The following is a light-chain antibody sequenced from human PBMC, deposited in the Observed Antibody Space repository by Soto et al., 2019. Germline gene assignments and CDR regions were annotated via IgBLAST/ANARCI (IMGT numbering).Light chain of an antibody. CDR3: QQFNNWPIT. J-gene: IGKJ3*01. CDR1: QSIGGD. V-gene: IGKV3-15*01. CDR2: RAS. Sequence: EIVMTQSPATLSVSPGERATLSCRASQSIGGDLAWYQQKAGQAPRLLIHRASTRATGIPARFSGSGSGTDFTLTISSLESEDLAVYYCQQFNNWPITFGPGTKVDF.